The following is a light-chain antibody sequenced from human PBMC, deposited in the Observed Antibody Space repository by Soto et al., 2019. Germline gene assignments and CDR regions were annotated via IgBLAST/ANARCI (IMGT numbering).Light chain of an antibody. Sequence: EIVMTQSPVSLPVTPGEPASISCRSSQSLLHSNGYKYLDWYLQKPGQSPQLLIYLGSNRASGVSDRFSGSGSGTDFTLKIRRVGAEDVGVYYCMQALQTPYTFGPGTKPEIK. CDR3: MQALQTPYT. V-gene: IGKV2-28*01. CDR1: QSLLHSNGYKY. CDR2: LGS. J-gene: IGKJ2*01.